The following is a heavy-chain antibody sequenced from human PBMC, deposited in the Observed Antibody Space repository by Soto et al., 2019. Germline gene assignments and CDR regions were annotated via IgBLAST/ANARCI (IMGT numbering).Heavy chain of an antibody. Sequence: ASVTVSFPASCSTFPSYGISWVRQDPGQGLEWMGWISAYNGNTNYAQKLQGRVTMTTDTSTSTAYMELRSLRSDDTAVYYCARSYSSRYNWFDPWGQGTLVTVSS. J-gene: IGHJ5*02. CDR1: CSTFPSYG. V-gene: IGHV1-18*01. D-gene: IGHD6-13*01. CDR3: ARSYSSRYNWFDP. CDR2: ISAYNGNT.